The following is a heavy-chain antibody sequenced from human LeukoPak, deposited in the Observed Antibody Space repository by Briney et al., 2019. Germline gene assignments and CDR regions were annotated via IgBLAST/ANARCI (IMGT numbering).Heavy chain of an antibody. Sequence: VASVKVSCKASGYTFTGYYMHWVRQAPGQGLEWMGWINPNSGGTNYAQKFQGRVTMTRDTSISTAYMELSRLRSDDTAVYYCARGYYYDSSGYLAENWFDPWGQGTLVTVSS. J-gene: IGHJ5*02. CDR1: GYTFTGYY. V-gene: IGHV1-2*02. CDR2: INPNSGGT. CDR3: ARGYYYDSSGYLAENWFDP. D-gene: IGHD3-22*01.